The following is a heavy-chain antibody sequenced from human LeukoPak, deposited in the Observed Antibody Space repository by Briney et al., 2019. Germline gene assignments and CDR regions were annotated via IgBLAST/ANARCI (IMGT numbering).Heavy chain of an antibody. CDR3: ARVTYYYYMDV. Sequence: ASVKVSCKASGYTFTGYYMHWVRQAPGQGLEWMGWINPNSGGTKYAQKFQGRVTMTRDTSISTAYMELSRLRSDDTAVYYCARVTYYYYMDVWGKGTTVTVSS. D-gene: IGHD1-20*01. CDR2: INPNSGGT. J-gene: IGHJ6*03. V-gene: IGHV1-2*02. CDR1: GYTFTGYY.